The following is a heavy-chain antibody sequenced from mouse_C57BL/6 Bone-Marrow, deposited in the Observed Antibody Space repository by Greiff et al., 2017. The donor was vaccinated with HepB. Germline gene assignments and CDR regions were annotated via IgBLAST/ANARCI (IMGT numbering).Heavy chain of an antibody. J-gene: IGHJ3*01. CDR1: GYTFTSYW. CDR2: IHPNSGST. CDR3: ARIGDLIYYDYAAWFAY. V-gene: IGHV1-64*01. D-gene: IGHD2-4*01. Sequence: QVQLQQPGAELVKPGASVKLSCKASGYTFTSYWMHWVKQRPGQGLEWIGMIHPNSGSTNYNEKFKSKATLTVDKSSSTAYMQLSSLTSEDSAVCYCARIGDLIYYDYAAWFAYWGQGTLVTVSA.